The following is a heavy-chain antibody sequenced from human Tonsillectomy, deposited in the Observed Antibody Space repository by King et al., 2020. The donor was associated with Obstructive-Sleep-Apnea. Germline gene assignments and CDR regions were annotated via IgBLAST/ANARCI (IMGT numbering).Heavy chain of an antibody. CDR3: SGDLDYDARSGYSPDGWFDT. CDR1: GFTFSDYY. Sequence: QVQLVESGGGLVKPGGSLRLSCAASGFTFSDYYMSWIRQAPGKGLEWVSCISGSSTFTNYADSVKGRFTISRDNAKNSLYLQMNSQSAEDTAGYYCSGDLDYDARSGYSPDGWFDTWGQGTLVTVSS. J-gene: IGHJ5*02. D-gene: IGHD3-22*01. CDR2: ISGSSTFT. V-gene: IGHV3-11*06.